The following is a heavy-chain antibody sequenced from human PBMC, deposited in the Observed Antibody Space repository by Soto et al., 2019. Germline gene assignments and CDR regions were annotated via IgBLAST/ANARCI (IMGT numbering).Heavy chain of an antibody. V-gene: IGHV3-23*01. CDR2: MSGSGATT. Sequence: EVQVLESGGGLVQPGGSLRLSCVASGFTFSSFAMTWVRQAPGKGLEWVSAMSGSGATTYYADSVKGRFTISRDNSKNTLFLEMPSLGAEDTAVYYCARIPYFGSDCFVFYFDHWGQGTLVTVSS. CDR3: ARIPYFGSDCFVFYFDH. D-gene: IGHD2-21*02. CDR1: GFTFSSFA. J-gene: IGHJ4*02.